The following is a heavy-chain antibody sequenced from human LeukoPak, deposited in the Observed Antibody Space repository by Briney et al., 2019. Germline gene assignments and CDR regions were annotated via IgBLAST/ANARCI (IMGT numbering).Heavy chain of an antibody. Sequence: ASVKVSCKVSGYTLTELSMHWVRQAPGKGLEWMGGFDPENGETIYAEKFQGRATMIEDTSTDTAYMELSSLRSEDTAVYYCASRVPTMIDAFDIWGQGTMVTVSS. CDR1: GYTLTELS. J-gene: IGHJ3*02. CDR3: ASRVPTMIDAFDI. CDR2: FDPENGET. D-gene: IGHD3-22*01. V-gene: IGHV1-24*01.